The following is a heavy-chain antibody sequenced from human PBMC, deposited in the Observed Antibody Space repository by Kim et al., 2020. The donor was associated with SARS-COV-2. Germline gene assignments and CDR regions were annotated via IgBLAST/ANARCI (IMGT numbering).Heavy chain of an antibody. D-gene: IGHD3-22*01. J-gene: IGHJ4*02. CDR2: IKSKTDGGTT. CDR1: GFTFSNAW. Sequence: GGSLRLSCAASGFTFSNAWMSWVRQAPGKGLEWVGRIKSKTDGGTTDYAAPVKGRFTISRDDSKNTLYLQMNSLKTEDTAVYYCTTEENEYYYDSSGYHYFDYWGQGTLVTVSS. V-gene: IGHV3-15*01. CDR3: TTEENEYYYDSSGYHYFDY.